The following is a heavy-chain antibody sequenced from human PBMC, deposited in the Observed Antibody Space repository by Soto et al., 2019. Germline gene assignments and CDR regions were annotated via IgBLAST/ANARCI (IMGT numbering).Heavy chain of an antibody. CDR1: GFTFSRYG. Sequence: PGRSLRLSCAASGFTFSRYGMHWVRQAPGKGLEWVAVMSYDGNNKYYADSVKGRFTVSRDNSRNTQYLQMNSLKVEDTAVYFCAKGFLSGGYCANGVCYHFDYWGQGTPVTVSS. CDR2: MSYDGNNK. V-gene: IGHV3-30*18. CDR3: AKGFLSGGYCANGVCYHFDY. J-gene: IGHJ4*02. D-gene: IGHD2-8*01.